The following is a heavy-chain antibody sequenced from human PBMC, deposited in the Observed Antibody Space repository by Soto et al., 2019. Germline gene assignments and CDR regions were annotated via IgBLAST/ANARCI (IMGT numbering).Heavy chain of an antibody. J-gene: IGHJ5*02. D-gene: IGHD3-9*01. V-gene: IGHV4-39*01. Sequence: SETLSLTCPVSGGSISSSSYYWGWIRQPPGKGLEWIGSIYYSGSTYYNPSPKSRVTISGDTSKYQFSLKLSSVTAADTAMYYCARHQSAARLVDWFDPWGQGTLVTVSS. CDR3: ARHQSAARLVDWFDP. CDR2: IYYSGST. CDR1: GGSISSSSYY.